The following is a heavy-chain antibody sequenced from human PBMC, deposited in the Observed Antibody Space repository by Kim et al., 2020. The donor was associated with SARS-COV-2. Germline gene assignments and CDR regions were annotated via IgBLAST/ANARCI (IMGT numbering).Heavy chain of an antibody. J-gene: IGHJ4*02. V-gene: IGHV1-8*01. CDR3: ARAPSGSYQRLVW. D-gene: IGHD1-26*01. Sequence: YAQKFQGRVTMTRNTSISTAYMELSSLRSEDTAVYYCARAPSGSYQRLVWWGQGTLVTVSS.